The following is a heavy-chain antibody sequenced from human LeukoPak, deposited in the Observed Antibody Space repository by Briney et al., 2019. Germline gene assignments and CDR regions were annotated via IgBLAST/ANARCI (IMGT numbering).Heavy chain of an antibody. D-gene: IGHD1-26*01. CDR1: GYTFTGYY. J-gene: IGHJ3*02. V-gene: IGHV1-2*02. CDR3: ARVRWELIQTGAFDI. CDR2: INPNSGGT. Sequence: ASVKVSCKASGYTFTGYYMHWVRQAPGQGLEWMGWINPNSGGTNYAQKFQGRVTMTRDTSISTAYMELGRLRSDDTAVYYCARVRWELIQTGAFDIWGQGTMVTVSS.